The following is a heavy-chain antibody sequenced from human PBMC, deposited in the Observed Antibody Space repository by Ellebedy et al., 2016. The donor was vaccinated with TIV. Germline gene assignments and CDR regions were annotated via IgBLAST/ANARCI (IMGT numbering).Heavy chain of an antibody. Sequence: GGSLRLXXAASGFTFSSYSTNWVRQAPGKGLEWVSSISSSSSYIYYADSVKGRCTISRDNATNSLYLQMNSLRAEDTAVYYCAREEGGRYSSGDYWGQGTLVTVSS. D-gene: IGHD6-19*01. CDR1: GFTFSSYS. J-gene: IGHJ4*02. V-gene: IGHV3-21*01. CDR2: ISSSSSYI. CDR3: AREEGGRYSSGDY.